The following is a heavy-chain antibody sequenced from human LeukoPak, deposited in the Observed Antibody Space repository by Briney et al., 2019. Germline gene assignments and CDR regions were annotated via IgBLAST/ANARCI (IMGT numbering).Heavy chain of an antibody. CDR1: GYSFNSYW. V-gene: IGHV5-51*01. CDR2: IYPGGSDT. CDR3: ARRGHLEYFDWLSFGGYFFDN. J-gene: IGHJ4*02. Sequence: GESLKISCKGSGYSFNSYWIGWVRQLPGKGLEWMGIIYPGGSDTRYSPSFQGQVTISADKSTSTAYLQWSSLKASDTAVYYCARRGHLEYFDWLSFGGYFFDNWGQGTPVTVSS. D-gene: IGHD3-9*01.